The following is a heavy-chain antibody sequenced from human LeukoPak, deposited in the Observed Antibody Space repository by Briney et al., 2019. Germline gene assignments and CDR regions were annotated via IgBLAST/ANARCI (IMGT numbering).Heavy chain of an antibody. V-gene: IGHV3-23*01. CDR2: ISGSGAST. J-gene: IGHJ4*02. CDR3: AKDVGKWESLHFFDY. Sequence: PGGSLRLSGLTSGFTFSTNAMSWVRQAPGKGLEWISGISGSGASTYYADSVTGRFTISRDNSRNTLYLQMNSLRGDDTAVYYCAKDVGKWESLHFFDYWGQGTLVTVSS. D-gene: IGHD1-26*01. CDR1: GFTFSTNA.